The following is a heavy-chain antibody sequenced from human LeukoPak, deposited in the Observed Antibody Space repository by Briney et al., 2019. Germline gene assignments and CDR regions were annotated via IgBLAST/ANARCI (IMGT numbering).Heavy chain of an antibody. J-gene: IGHJ3*02. Sequence: GGSLRLSCAASGFTVSSNYMSWVRQAPGKGLEWVSGINWNGGSTGYADSVKGRFTISRDNAKNSLYLQMNSLRAEDTALYYCAREAQTRSSWFDAFDIWGQGTMVTVSS. CDR2: INWNGGST. CDR1: GFTVSSNY. CDR3: AREAQTRSSWFDAFDI. D-gene: IGHD6-13*01. V-gene: IGHV3-20*04.